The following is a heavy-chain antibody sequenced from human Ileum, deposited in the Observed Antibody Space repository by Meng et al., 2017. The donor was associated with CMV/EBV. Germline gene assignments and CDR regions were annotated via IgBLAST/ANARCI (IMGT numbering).Heavy chain of an antibody. CDR1: GFTFSSYW. Sequence: GGSLRLSCAASGFTFSSYWMGWVRQAPGKGLEWVSGISISGVSTDYADSVRGRFTISRDNSKNTLYLQMNSLRAEDTAVYYCAKKRVFSIGVPYFDFWGQGTLVTVSS. CDR3: AKKRVFSIGVPYFDF. CDR2: ISISGVST. D-gene: IGHD2-8*01. J-gene: IGHJ4*02. V-gene: IGHV3-23*01.